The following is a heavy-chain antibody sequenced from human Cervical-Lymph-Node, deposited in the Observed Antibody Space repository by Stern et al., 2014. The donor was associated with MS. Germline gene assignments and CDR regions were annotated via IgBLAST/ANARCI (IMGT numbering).Heavy chain of an antibody. CDR2: IYWDDSK. J-gene: IGHJ4*02. V-gene: IGHV2-5*02. CDR1: GFSLSTSGVG. CDR3: ATHAPGVVPAALDY. Sequence: QITLKESGPTLVKPTQTLTLTCTFSGFSLSTSGVGVGWIRQPPGQALEWLAFIYWDDSKRYSPSLKNRLTITKDTSKNQVVLTMNNMDPVDTATFYCATHAPGVVPAALDYWGQGTLVTVS. D-gene: IGHD2-2*01.